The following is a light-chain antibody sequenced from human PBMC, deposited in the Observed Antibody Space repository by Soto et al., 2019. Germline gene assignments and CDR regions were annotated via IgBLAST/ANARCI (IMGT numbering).Light chain of an antibody. V-gene: IGKV1-5*01. CDR1: EYIGYF. CDR3: QHYKNFPYP. Sequence: DIQMTQSPSTLSASVGDRVTITCRASEYIGYFLAWYQQAPGKAPQLLISDASKLESGVPSRFSGSGSGTEFTLTIRSLQADDFATYSCQHYKNFPYPFGQGTKLDI. CDR2: DAS. J-gene: IGKJ2*01.